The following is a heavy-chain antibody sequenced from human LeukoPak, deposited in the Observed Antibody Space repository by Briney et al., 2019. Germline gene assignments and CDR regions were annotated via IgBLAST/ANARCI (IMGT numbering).Heavy chain of an antibody. D-gene: IGHD3-16*01. J-gene: IGHJ3*02. CDR3: ARVWARLESTNAFDI. CDR1: GGGGTLTNYG. CDR2: IIPIFGTA. Sequence: ASVKVSCKAPGGGGTLTNYGITWVRQAPGQGLEWMGRIIPIFGTANYAQKFQGRVTITTDESTSTAYMELSSLRSEDTAVYYCARVWARLESTNAFDIWGQGTMVTVSS. V-gene: IGHV1-69*05.